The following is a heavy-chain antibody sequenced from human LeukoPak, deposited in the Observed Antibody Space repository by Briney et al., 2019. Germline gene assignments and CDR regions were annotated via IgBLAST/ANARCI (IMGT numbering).Heavy chain of an antibody. D-gene: IGHD1-14*01. J-gene: IGHJ4*02. V-gene: IGHV4-59*01. Sequence: LETLSLTCTVSGGSISSYYWSWIRQPPGKGLEWIGYIYYSGSTNYNPSLKSRVTISVDTSKNQFSLKLSSVTAADTAVYYCARAHLGMTHDYWGQGTLVTVSS. CDR2: IYYSGST. CDR3: ARAHLGMTHDY. CDR1: GGSISSYY.